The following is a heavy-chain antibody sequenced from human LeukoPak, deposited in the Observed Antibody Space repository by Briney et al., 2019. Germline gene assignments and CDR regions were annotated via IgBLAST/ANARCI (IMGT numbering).Heavy chain of an antibody. CDR1: GYTFTNYH. CDR2: VSTNDGNT. V-gene: IGHV1-18*01. CDR3: TRAPPGMTMMTDY. J-gene: IGHJ4*02. D-gene: IGHD3-22*01. Sequence: ASVRVSCRASGYTFTNYHIAWVRQAPGQGLEWMGWVSTNDGNTVYAQRLQGRVTMTTDTSTSVAYMELRSLTSDDTAVYYCTRAPPGMTMMTDYWGQGTLVTVSS.